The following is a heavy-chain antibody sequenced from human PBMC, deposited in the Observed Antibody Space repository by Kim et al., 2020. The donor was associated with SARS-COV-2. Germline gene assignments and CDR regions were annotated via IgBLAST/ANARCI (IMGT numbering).Heavy chain of an antibody. V-gene: IGHV3-30-3*01. CDR1: GFDFSRKT. CDR2: ISYDGSNK. J-gene: IGHJ3*01. Sequence: GGSLRLSCAASGFDFSRKTMHWVRQAPGKGLEWMAVISYDGSNKYHADSVKGRFTISRDNSKYTLSLQMNSLRAEDTAVYFCARDVLVGATTSAFDLWGQGTMVTVS. CDR3: ARDVLVGATTSAFDL. D-gene: IGHD1-26*01.